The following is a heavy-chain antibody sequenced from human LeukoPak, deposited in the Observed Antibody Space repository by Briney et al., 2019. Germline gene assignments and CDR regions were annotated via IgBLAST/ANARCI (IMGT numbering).Heavy chain of an antibody. CDR2: IWYDGSNK. D-gene: IGHD2-2*01. V-gene: IGHV3-33*01. Sequence: PGRSLRLSCAASGFTFSSCGMHWVRQAPGKGLEWVAVIWYDGSNKYYADSVKGRFTISRDNSKNTLYLQMNSLRAEDTAVYYCARLACSSSTCSFDYWGQGTLVTVSS. J-gene: IGHJ4*02. CDR3: ARLACSSSTCSFDY. CDR1: GFTFSSCG.